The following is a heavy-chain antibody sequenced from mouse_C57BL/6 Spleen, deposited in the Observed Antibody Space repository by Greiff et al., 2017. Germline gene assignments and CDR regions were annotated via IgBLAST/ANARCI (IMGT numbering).Heavy chain of an antibody. J-gene: IGHJ4*01. CDR3: ARSAMSSVVGREAMGY. CDR1: GYTFTSYW. Sequence: QVQLQQPGAELVKPGASVKLSCKASGYTFTSYWMHWVKQRPGRGLEWIGRIDPNSGGTKYNEKFKSKATLTVDKPSSTAYMQLSSLTSEDSAVYYCARSAMSSVVGREAMGYWGQGASVTVSS. V-gene: IGHV1-72*01. CDR2: IDPNSGGT. D-gene: IGHD1-1*01.